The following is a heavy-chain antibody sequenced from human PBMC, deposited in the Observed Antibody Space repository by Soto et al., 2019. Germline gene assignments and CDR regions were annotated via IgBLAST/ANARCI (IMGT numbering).Heavy chain of an antibody. CDR2: IYSGGSR. V-gene: IGHV3-53*01. CDR3: ARSMMVRGVIFDL. Sequence: EVQLVESGGGLIQPGGSLRLSCEVSGFSVSGNYMSWVRQAPGKGLDWVSVIYSGGSRYYADSVRGRFTISRDESQNTLYLQMNNLRAEATAVYYCARSMMVRGVIFDLWGRGALVSVSS. CDR1: GFSVSGNY. D-gene: IGHD3-10*01. J-gene: IGHJ4*02.